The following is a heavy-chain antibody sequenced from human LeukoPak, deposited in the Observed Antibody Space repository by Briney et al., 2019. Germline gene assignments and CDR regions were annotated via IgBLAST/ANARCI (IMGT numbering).Heavy chain of an antibody. V-gene: IGHV5-51*01. CDR1: GYSFTNYW. CDR2: IYPGDADT. CDR3: ARLVNYYYERSDYYERSYSYFPKDSLLEPTFDY. Sequence: GESLKISCKGSGYSFTNYWIGWVRQKPGKGLEWMGVIYPGDADTKYSPSFQGRGTISADESINTAYLQWGSLRASDTAMYYCARLVNYYYERSDYYERSYSYFPKDSLLEPTFDYWGQGTLVIVSS. J-gene: IGHJ4*02. D-gene: IGHD3-22*01.